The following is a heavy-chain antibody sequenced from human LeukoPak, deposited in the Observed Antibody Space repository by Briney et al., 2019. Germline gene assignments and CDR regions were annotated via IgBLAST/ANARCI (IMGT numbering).Heavy chain of an antibody. J-gene: IGHJ4*02. CDR1: GGTFISYA. CDR3: ARGPTYSSGWYFDY. V-gene: IGHV1-69*13. D-gene: IGHD6-19*01. CDR2: IIPIFGTA. Sequence: GASVKVSCKASGGTFISYAISWVRQAPGQGLEWMGGIIPIFGTANYAQKFQGRVTITADESTSTAYMELSSLRSEDTAVYYCARGPTYSSGWYFDYWGQGTLVTVSS.